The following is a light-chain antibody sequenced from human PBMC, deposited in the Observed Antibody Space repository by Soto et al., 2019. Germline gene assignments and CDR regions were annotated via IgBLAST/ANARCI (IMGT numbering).Light chain of an antibody. CDR1: QSVSSY. V-gene: IGKV3-11*01. CDR3: QQRSNWSPLS. J-gene: IGKJ4*01. Sequence: EIVLTQSPATLSLSPGERATLSCRASQSVSSYLAWYQQKPGQAPRLLIYDASNRATGIPARFSGGGSGTDFTLPIISLEPEEFAVYYCQQRSNWSPLSFGGGIKVEMK. CDR2: DAS.